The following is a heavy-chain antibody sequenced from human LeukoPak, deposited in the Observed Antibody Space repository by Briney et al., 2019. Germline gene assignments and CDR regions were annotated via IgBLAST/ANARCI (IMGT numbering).Heavy chain of an antibody. CDR3: ARHFGYYRGPFDY. D-gene: IGHD3-3*01. J-gene: IGHJ4*02. CDR2: IYYSGST. CDR1: GGSISSYY. Sequence: SETLSLTCTVSGGSISSYYWSWIRQPPGKGLEWIGYIYYSGSTNYNPSLKSRVTISVDTSKNQFSLKLSSVTAADTAVYYCARHFGYYRGPFDYWGQGTLVTVSS. V-gene: IGHV4-59*08.